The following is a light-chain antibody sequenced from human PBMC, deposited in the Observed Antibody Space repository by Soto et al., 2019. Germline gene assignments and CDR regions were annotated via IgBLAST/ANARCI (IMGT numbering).Light chain of an antibody. V-gene: IGLV1-44*01. J-gene: IGLJ3*02. CDR3: AAWDDSLNGWV. CDR1: SSNIGSNT. Sequence: QSVLTQPPSASGTPGQRVSLSCSGRSSNIGSNTVNWYQQLPGTAPKVLIYSNDQRPSWIPDRFSGSKSGTSASLAISGLQSDDEADYYCAAWDDSLNGWVFGGGTKVTVL. CDR2: SND.